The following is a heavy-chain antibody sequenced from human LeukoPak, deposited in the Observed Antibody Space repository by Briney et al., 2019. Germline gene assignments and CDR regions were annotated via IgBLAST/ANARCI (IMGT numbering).Heavy chain of an antibody. CDR1: GGSISSGSYY. CDR2: IYTSGST. CDR3: ARDLSSTSYGRYYYYYMDV. V-gene: IGHV4-61*02. D-gene: IGHD2-2*01. J-gene: IGHJ6*03. Sequence: SQTLSLTCTVSGGSISSGSYYWSWIRQPAGKGLEWIGRIYTSGSTNYNPSLKSRVTISVDTSKNQFSLKLSSVTAADTAVYYCARDLSSTSYGRYYYYYMDVWGKGTTVTVSS.